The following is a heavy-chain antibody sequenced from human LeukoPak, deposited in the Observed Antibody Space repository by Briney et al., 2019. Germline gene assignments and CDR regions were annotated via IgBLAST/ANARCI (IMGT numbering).Heavy chain of an antibody. J-gene: IGHJ4*02. D-gene: IGHD6-6*01. Sequence: SQTLSLTCTVSGGSISSGGYYWSWIRQPPGKGLEWIGYIYHSGSTYYNPSLKSRVTISVDRSKNQFSLKLSSVTAADTAVYYCARGGSSARYFDYWGQGTLVTVSS. CDR2: IYHSGST. CDR3: ARGGSSARYFDY. V-gene: IGHV4-30-2*01. CDR1: GGSISSGGYY.